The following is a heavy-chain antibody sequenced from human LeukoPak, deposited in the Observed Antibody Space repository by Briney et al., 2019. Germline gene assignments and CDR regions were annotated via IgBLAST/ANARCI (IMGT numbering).Heavy chain of an antibody. CDR1: GLTFSRYG. Sequence: PGRSLRLSCAASGLTFSRYGMHWVRQAPGKGLEWVAVIWYDGNNKYYADSVKGRFTISRDNSKNTLYLQMNSLRAEDTAVYYCARSYYYGSGSYYPFDYWGQGTLVTVSS. J-gene: IGHJ4*02. V-gene: IGHV3-33*01. CDR2: IWYDGNNK. CDR3: ARSYYYGSGSYYPFDY. D-gene: IGHD3-10*01.